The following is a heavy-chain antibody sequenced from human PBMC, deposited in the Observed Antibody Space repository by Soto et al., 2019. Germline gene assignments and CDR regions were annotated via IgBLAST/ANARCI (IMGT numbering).Heavy chain of an antibody. CDR3: AKDGHSVKWYYYMDV. D-gene: IGHD2-8*01. J-gene: IGHJ6*03. CDR1: GFTFSSHA. V-gene: IGHV3-23*01. Sequence: EVQLLESGGGLVQPGGSLRLSCAASGFTFSSHAMTWVRQVPGKGLEWVSTITASGDDTFYADSVKGRFTISRDNSENTVFLQMSRLRAADTAAYYCAKDGHSVKWYYYMDVWGKGTTVTVSS. CDR2: ITASGDDT.